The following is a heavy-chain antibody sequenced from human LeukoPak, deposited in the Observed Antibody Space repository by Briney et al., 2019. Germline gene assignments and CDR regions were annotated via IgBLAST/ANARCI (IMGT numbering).Heavy chain of an antibody. CDR1: GFTFSSYA. J-gene: IGHJ4*02. Sequence: GGSLRLSCAASGFTFSSYAMSWVRQAPGKGLEWVGRIKSKTDGGTTDYAAPVKGRFTISRDDSKNTLYLQMNSLKTEDTAVYYCTTDSWDTAMVSSECFDYWGQGTLVTVSS. CDR3: TTDSWDTAMVSSECFDY. V-gene: IGHV3-15*01. CDR2: IKSKTDGGTT. D-gene: IGHD5-18*01.